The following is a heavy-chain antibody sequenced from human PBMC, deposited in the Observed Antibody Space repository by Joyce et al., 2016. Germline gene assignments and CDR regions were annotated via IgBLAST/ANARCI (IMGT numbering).Heavy chain of an antibody. V-gene: IGHV3-9*01. D-gene: IGHD1-26*01. J-gene: IGHJ6*02. CDR2: ISWKSDNR. CDR1: GFRFGVYV. CDR3: TKGVVGATRMAVRYFLHGLDV. Sequence: EVQLVESGGGLVQPGRSVRLSCAASGFRFGVYVMHWVRPVPGKGVEWVTGISWKSDNRHYADAVKGRCTSARDNAKNSPSRRLDSLRRDDTAFYYCTKGVVGATRMAVRYFLHGLDVWGHGTTVTVSS.